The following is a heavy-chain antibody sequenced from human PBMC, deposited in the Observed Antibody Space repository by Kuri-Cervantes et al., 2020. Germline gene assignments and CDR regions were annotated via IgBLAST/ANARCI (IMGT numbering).Heavy chain of an antibody. CDR1: GFTFSSYW. J-gene: IGHJ6*02. V-gene: IGHV3-74*01. Sequence: GGSLRLSCAASGFTFSSYWMHWVRQAPGKGLAWVSRINSDGSSTYYADSVKGRFTISRDNSKNSLYLQMNSLRTEDTALYYCAKDIRGVRFWNYGMDVWGQGTTVTVSS. CDR3: AKDIRGVRFWNYGMDV. CDR2: INSDGSST. D-gene: IGHD3-3*01.